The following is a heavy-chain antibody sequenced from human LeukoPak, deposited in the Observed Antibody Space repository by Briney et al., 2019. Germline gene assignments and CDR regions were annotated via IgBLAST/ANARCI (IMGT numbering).Heavy chain of an antibody. V-gene: IGHV1-18*01. CDR2: ISAYNGNT. D-gene: IGHD3-9*01. Sequence: ASVKVSCKASGYTFTSYGISWVRQAPGPGLEWMGWISAYNGNTNYAQKLQGRVTMTTDTSTSTVYMELRSLRSDDTAVYYCARDKRNDILTGYYFPNDYWGQGTLVTVSS. CDR1: GYTFTSYG. J-gene: IGHJ4*02. CDR3: ARDKRNDILTGYYFPNDY.